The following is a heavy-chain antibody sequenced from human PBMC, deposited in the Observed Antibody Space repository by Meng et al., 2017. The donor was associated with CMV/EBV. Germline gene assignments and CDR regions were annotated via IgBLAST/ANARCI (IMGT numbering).Heavy chain of an antibody. Sequence: GGSLRLSCAASGFTFDDYAMHWVRQAPGKGLEWVSGISWNSGSIGYADSVKGRFTISRDNAKNSLYLQMNSLRAEDMALYYCARGGSLNYYDSSGSDAFDIWGQGTMVTVSS. CDR3: ARGGSLNYYDSSGSDAFDI. D-gene: IGHD3-22*01. CDR2: ISWNSGSI. J-gene: IGHJ3*02. V-gene: IGHV3-9*03. CDR1: GFTFDDYA.